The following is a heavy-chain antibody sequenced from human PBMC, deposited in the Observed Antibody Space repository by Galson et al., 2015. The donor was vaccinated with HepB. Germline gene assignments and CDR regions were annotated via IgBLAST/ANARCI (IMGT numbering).Heavy chain of an antibody. D-gene: IGHD3-16*02. Sequence: SLRLSCATSGFTPSGYPMHWVRQPPGKGLLWVSRINRGGSGASYADSVKGRFTVSRDNAKNTLYLQMNSLRVEDTAVYYCTRDIEYDFDMWGQGTMVSVSS. CDR1: GFTPSGYP. V-gene: IGHV3-74*01. J-gene: IGHJ3*02. CDR2: INRGGSGA. CDR3: TRDIEYDFDM.